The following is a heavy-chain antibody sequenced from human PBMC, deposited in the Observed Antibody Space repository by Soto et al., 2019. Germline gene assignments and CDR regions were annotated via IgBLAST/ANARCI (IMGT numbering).Heavy chain of an antibody. D-gene: IGHD3-22*01. CDR1: GYTFTIYA. CDR3: ARADPYYYDSSGYYYSYYYGKDV. Sequence: ASVKVSCKASGYTFTIYAMHWVRQAPGQRLEWMGWINAGNGNTKYSQKFQGRVTITRDTSASTAYMELSSLRSEDTAVYYCARADPYYYDSSGYYYSYYYGKDVWGQGTTVTVS. CDR2: INAGNGNT. J-gene: IGHJ6*02. V-gene: IGHV1-3*01.